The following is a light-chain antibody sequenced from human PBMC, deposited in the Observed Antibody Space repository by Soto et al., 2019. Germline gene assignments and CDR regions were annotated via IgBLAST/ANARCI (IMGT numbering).Light chain of an antibody. J-gene: IGKJ1*01. V-gene: IGKV1-5*03. CDR1: QSISSW. Sequence: DIQMTQSPSTLSASVGDRVTITCRASQSISSWLAWYQQKPGTAPNLLIYKASTLQSGVPSRFSGSGSGTEFTLTISSLQPDDFATYYCQQYSDNWTFGQGTKVEIK. CDR2: KAS. CDR3: QQYSDNWT.